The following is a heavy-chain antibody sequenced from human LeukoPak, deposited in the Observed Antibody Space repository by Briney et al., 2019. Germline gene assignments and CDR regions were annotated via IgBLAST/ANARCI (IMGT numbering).Heavy chain of an antibody. D-gene: IGHD6-6*01. Sequence: SETLSLTCTVSGGSISSYYWRWIRQPPGKGLEWIGYIYYSGSTNYNPSLKSRVTISVDTSKNQFSLKLSSVTAADTAVCYCATQRSLYSSSYYGMDVWGQGATVTVSS. CDR3: ATQRSLYSSSYYGMDV. V-gene: IGHV4-59*01. CDR1: GGSISSYY. J-gene: IGHJ6*02. CDR2: IYYSGST.